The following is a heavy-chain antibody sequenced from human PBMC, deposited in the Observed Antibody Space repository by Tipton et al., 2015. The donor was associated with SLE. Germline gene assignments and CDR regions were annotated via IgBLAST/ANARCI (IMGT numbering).Heavy chain of an antibody. V-gene: IGHV3-43*01. CDR3: AKIAGISMIQEDY. Sequence: GSLRLSCAASGFIFDDYSMHWVRLGPGKGLEWISVISWEGRSTYYADSVKGRFTISRDNTKNSLYLQMNSLRTDDTALYYCAKIAGISMIQEDYWGQGTLVTVSS. CDR1: GFIFDDYS. D-gene: IGHD3-3*02. CDR2: ISWEGRST. J-gene: IGHJ4*02.